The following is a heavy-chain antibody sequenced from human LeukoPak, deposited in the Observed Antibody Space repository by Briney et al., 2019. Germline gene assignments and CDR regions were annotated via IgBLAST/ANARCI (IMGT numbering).Heavy chain of an antibody. CDR3: AKDGGGSLEWLPPMDV. CDR2: ITGSGGST. D-gene: IGHD3-3*01. J-gene: IGHJ6*02. Sequence: GGSLRLSCAASGFTFSSYAMGWVRQAPGKGLEWVSSITGSGGSTYYGDSVKGRFTISRDNSKKTLYLQMNSLRAEDTAVYYCAKDGGGSLEWLPPMDVWGQGTTVTVSS. V-gene: IGHV3-23*01. CDR1: GFTFSSYA.